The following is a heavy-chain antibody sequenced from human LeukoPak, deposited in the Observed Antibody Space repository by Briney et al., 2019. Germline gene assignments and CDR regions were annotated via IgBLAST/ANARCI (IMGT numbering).Heavy chain of an antibody. CDR2: INHSGST. D-gene: IGHD3-22*01. Sequence: SETLSLTCAVYGGSFSGYYWSWIRQPPGKGLEWIGEINHSGSTNYNPSLKSRVTMSVDTSKNQFSLKLSSVTAADTAVYYCARSYYYDSSGYYYRWFDPWGQGTLVTVSS. V-gene: IGHV4-34*01. CDR1: GGSFSGYY. J-gene: IGHJ5*02. CDR3: ARSYYYDSSGYYYRWFDP.